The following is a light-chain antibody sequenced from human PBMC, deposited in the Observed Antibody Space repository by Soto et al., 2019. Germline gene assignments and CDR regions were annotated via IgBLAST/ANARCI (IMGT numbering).Light chain of an antibody. J-gene: IGLJ1*01. CDR3: SSYTTSYFYV. V-gene: IGLV2-14*01. Sequence: QAVVTQPASVSGSPGQSITISCTGSGRDIGAYDYVSWYQQHPGKAPKLLIYGVNNRPSGVSYRFSASKSAFTASLTISGLQAEDEAHYYCSSYTTSYFYVFGPGTKVTVL. CDR2: GVN. CDR1: GRDIGAYDY.